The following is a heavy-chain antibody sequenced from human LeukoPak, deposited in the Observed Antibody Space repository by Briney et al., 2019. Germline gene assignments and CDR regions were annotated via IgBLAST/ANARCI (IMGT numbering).Heavy chain of an antibody. CDR1: GNSFLNYW. D-gene: IGHD6-19*01. Sequence: GESLKISCKGYGNSFLNYWLGWVRQTPGKGLEWMGVIFPDGSDARYNRAFQGQVTISVDKSVTTTFLQWSSLKASDSGIYFCARQGGAVADAFDIWGPGTSVTVSS. CDR2: IFPDGSDA. V-gene: IGHV5-51*01. J-gene: IGHJ3*02. CDR3: ARQGGAVADAFDI.